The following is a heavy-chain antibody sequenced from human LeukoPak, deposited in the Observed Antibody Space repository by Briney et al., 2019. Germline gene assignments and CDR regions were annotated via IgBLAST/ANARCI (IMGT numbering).Heavy chain of an antibody. CDR3: ATLTTVVLDAFDI. V-gene: IGHV3-21*01. J-gene: IGHJ3*02. CDR2: ISSSSGSI. Sequence: TSGGSLRLSCAASGFTFRSHSMNWVRQAPGKGLEWVSSISSSSGSIYYADSVKGRFTISRGNAKNSLYLQMNSLRAEDTAVYYCATLTTVVLDAFDIWGQGTMVTVSS. D-gene: IGHD4-23*01. CDR1: GFTFRSHS.